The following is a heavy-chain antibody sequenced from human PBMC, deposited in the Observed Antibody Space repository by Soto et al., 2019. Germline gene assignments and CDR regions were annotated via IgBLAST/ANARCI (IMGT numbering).Heavy chain of an antibody. Sequence: PGGSLRLSCVASGFTISDFYMTWIRQAPGKGLEWVSYISTSGSKMYYADSVKGRFTISRDNAKNSLYPQMNSLRADDTAVYFCARLTWGNYRYVDYWGQGTPVTVSS. CDR2: ISTSGSKM. D-gene: IGHD3-16*02. V-gene: IGHV3-11*01. CDR1: GFTISDFY. CDR3: ARLTWGNYRYVDY. J-gene: IGHJ4*02.